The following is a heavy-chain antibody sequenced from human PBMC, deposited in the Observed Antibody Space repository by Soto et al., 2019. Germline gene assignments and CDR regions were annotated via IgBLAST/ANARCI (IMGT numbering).Heavy chain of an antibody. CDR2: IIPIFGTA. D-gene: IGHD3-9*01. V-gene: IGHV1-69*06. CDR1: GGTFSSHA. Sequence: ASVKVSCKASGGTFSSHAISWVRQAPGQGLEWMGGIIPIFGTANYAQKFQGRVTITADKSTSTAYMELSSLRSEDTAVYYCARGRMSYDILTGYYMGLDYWGQGTLVTVSS. CDR3: ARGRMSYDILTGYYMGLDY. J-gene: IGHJ4*02.